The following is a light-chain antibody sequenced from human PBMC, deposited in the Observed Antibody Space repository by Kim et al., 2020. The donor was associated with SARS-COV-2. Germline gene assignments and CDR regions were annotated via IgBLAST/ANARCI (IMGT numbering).Light chain of an antibody. CDR2: GKN. V-gene: IGLV3-19*01. CDR1: SLRSYY. CDR3: NYRDSSGNHVV. Sequence: SSELTQDPAVSVALGQTVRITCQGDSLRSYYASWYQQKPGQAPVLVIYGKNNRPSGIPDRFSGSSSGNTASLTITGAQAEDEADYYCNYRDSSGNHVVFC. J-gene: IGLJ2*01.